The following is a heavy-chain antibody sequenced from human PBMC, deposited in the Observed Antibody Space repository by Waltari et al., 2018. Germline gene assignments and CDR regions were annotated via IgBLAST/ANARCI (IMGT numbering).Heavy chain of an antibody. Sequence: EVQLVESGGGLVQPGGSLRLSCAASGFTFSSYWMHWVRQAPGRGLVWVSRSNRDGSSTSYADSVKGRVTISRDNAKNTLYLQMNSLRAEDTAVYYCARVGYDFWSGYHYGMDVWGQGTTVTVSS. J-gene: IGHJ6*02. CDR1: GFTFSSYW. D-gene: IGHD3-3*01. CDR3: ARVGYDFWSGYHYGMDV. V-gene: IGHV3-74*01. CDR2: SNRDGSST.